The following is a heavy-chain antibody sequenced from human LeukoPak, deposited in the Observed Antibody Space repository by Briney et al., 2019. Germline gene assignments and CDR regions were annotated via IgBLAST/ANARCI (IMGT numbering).Heavy chain of an antibody. CDR2: INHSGST. CDR1: GGSFSGYY. CDR3: ARGKPNTYYDFWSGYSNSYYYYYYMDV. V-gene: IGHV4-34*01. J-gene: IGHJ6*03. D-gene: IGHD3-3*01. Sequence: SETLSLTCAVYGGSFSGYYWSWIRQPPGKGLEWIGEINHSGSTNYNPSLKSRVTISVDTSKNQFSLKLSSVTAADTAVYYCARGKPNTYYDFWSGYSNSYYYYYYMDVWGKGTTVTVSS.